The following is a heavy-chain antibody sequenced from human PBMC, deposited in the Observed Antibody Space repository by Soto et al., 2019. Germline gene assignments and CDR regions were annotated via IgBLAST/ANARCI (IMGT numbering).Heavy chain of an antibody. CDR2: MIPIFGTA. CDR3: ARDRGVSGNAFNSGMDV. J-gene: IGHJ6*02. V-gene: IGHV1-69*01. Sequence: YVEVSCKASGGTFSSYAISWVRQAPGQGLEWMGGMIPIFGTANYAQKFQGRVTITADESTSTAYMELSSLRSEDTAVYYCARDRGVSGNAFNSGMDVWGQGTTLTVSS. CDR1: GGTFSSYA. D-gene: IGHD3-10*01.